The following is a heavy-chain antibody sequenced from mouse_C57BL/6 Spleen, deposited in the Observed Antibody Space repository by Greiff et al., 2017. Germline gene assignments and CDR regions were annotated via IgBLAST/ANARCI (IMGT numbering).Heavy chain of an antibody. Sequence: EVQLQESGPGLVKPSQSLSLTCSVTGYSITSGYYWNWIRQFPGNKLEWMGYISYDGSNNYNPSLKNRISITRDTSKNQFFLKLNSVTTEDTATYYCARDRGIFFDDWGQGTTLTVSS. CDR1: GYSITSGYY. CDR3: ARDRGIFFDD. CDR2: ISYDGSN. D-gene: IGHD1-1*02. V-gene: IGHV3-6*01. J-gene: IGHJ2*01.